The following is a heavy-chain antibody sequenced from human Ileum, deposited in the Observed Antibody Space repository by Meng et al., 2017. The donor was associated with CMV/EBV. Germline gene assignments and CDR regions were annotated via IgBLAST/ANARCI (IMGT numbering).Heavy chain of an antibody. V-gene: IGHV3-53*01. Sequence: GGSLRLSCAASGFTVSSVYMTWVRQAPGKGLEWISVIFIDDKTHYADSVLGRFTISRDNSKNTLYLQMNSLRVDDTAVYYCARDFWNGYWSWGQGTLVTGSS. CDR2: IFIDDKT. CDR1: GFTVSSVY. J-gene: IGHJ5*02. CDR3: ARDFWNGYWS. D-gene: IGHD2-15*01.